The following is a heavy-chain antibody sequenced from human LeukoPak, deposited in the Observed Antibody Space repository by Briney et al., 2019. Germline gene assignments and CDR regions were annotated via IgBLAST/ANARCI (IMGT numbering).Heavy chain of an antibody. D-gene: IGHD2-2*01. CDR3: ASSVVPAAMGDY. J-gene: IGHJ4*02. CDR2: ISSSGSTI. V-gene: IGHV3-11*04. CDR1: GFTFSDYY. Sequence: GGSLRLSCAASGFTFSDYYMSWIRQAPGKVLEWVSYISSSGSTIYYADSVKGRFTISRDNAKNSLYLQMNSLRAEDTAVYYCASSVVPAAMGDYWGQGTLVTVSS.